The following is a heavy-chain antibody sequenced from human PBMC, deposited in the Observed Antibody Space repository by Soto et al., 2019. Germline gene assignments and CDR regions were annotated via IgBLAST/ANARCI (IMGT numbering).Heavy chain of an antibody. CDR2: ISGSGATT. D-gene: IGHD4-17*01. J-gene: IGHJ4*02. CDR1: GFTFSSYA. Sequence: GGSLRLSCAASGFTFSSYAMTWVRQAPGKGLEWVSGISGSGATTSYADSVKGRFTISRDNSKNTLFLQMDSLRAEDTAVYYCTRPALLVTTFDYWGQGILVTVSS. V-gene: IGHV3-23*01. CDR3: TRPALLVTTFDY.